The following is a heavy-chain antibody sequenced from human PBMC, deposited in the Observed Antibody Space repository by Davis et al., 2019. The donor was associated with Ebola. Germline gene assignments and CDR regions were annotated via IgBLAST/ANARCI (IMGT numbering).Heavy chain of an antibody. CDR3: ARVSSLIFGIHDAFDI. V-gene: IGHV1-46*01. Sequence: ASVKVSCKASGYTFTSYYMHWVRQAPGQGLEWMGIINPSGGSTSYAQKFQGRVTMTRDTSTSTVYMELSSLRSDDTAVYYCARVSSLIFGIHDAFDIWGQGTMVTVSS. CDR1: GYTFTSYY. J-gene: IGHJ3*02. CDR2: INPSGGST. D-gene: IGHD3/OR15-3a*01.